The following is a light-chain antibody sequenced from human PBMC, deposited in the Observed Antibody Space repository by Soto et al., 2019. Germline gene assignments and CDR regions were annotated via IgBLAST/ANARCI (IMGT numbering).Light chain of an antibody. J-gene: IGKJ1*01. V-gene: IGKV1-6*01. Sequence: AIQMTQSPSSLSASVGDRVTITCRASQGIRNDLSWYQDKPGKAPKLLIYAASSLQPGFPSRFSGSGSGTDFTLTITVLQPEDFATYYCRQDYNYPRTFGQGTKVEIK. CDR1: QGIRND. CDR2: AAS. CDR3: RQDYNYPRT.